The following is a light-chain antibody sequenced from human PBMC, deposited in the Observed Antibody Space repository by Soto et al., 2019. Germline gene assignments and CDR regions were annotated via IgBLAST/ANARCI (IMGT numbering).Light chain of an antibody. V-gene: IGKV3-15*01. J-gene: IGKJ4*01. CDR1: QSVSSN. CDR3: QQHYGNPLT. Sequence: EIVMTQSPATLSVSPGERATISCRASQSVSSNLAWYQQKPGQPPKLLIYWASTREFGVPDRFSGSGSGTDFTLSISSLQAEDVAVYYCQQHYGNPLTFGGGTKVEI. CDR2: WAS.